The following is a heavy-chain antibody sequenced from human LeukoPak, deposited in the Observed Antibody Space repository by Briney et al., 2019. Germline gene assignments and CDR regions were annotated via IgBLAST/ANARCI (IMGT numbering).Heavy chain of an antibody. CDR1: GYNFTNYW. CDR2: IYPGDSDT. V-gene: IGHV5-51*01. CDR3: ARSDSGGAARGIQY. Sequence: GESLKISCKASGYNFTNYWIGWVRQMPGKGLEWMGIIYPGDSDTRYSPSFQGQVTISADKSISTTYLQWSSLKASDSGIYYCARSDSGGAARGIQYWGQGVRVTVSS. J-gene: IGHJ4*02. D-gene: IGHD1-26*01.